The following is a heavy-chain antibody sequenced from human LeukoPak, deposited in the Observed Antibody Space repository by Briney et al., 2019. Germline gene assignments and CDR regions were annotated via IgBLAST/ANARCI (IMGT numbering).Heavy chain of an antibody. Sequence: ASVKVSCKASGYTFTSYDINWVRQATGQGLEWMGWMDPNSGNTGYAQKFQGRVTMTRNTSISTAYMELSSLRSEDTAVYYCATTGRGSDAFDIWGQGTMVTVSS. CDR1: GYTFTSYD. D-gene: IGHD5-24*01. V-gene: IGHV1-8*01. CDR2: MDPNSGNT. J-gene: IGHJ3*02. CDR3: ATTGRGSDAFDI.